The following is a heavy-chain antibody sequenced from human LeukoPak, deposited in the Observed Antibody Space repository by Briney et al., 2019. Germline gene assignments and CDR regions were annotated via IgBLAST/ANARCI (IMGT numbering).Heavy chain of an antibody. Sequence: PGGSLRLSCAASGFTFRSYAMNWVRQAPGKGLEWVSVISGSGGSTYYADSVKGRFTISRDNSKNSVFLQMNSLRAGDTAVYYCARDGYSIGYFYDLWGQGTLVTVSS. CDR2: ISGSGGST. D-gene: IGHD3-22*01. CDR1: GFTFRSYA. CDR3: ARDGYSIGYFYDL. V-gene: IGHV3-23*01. J-gene: IGHJ4*02.